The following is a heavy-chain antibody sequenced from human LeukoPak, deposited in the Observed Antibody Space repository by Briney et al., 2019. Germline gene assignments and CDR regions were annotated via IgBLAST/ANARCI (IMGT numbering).Heavy chain of an antibody. CDR2: ISSTVVNT. Sequence: GGTLRLSCAASGFTFSSYGMSWVRQAPRKGLEWVSTISSTVVNTYYADSVKGRFTVSRDNSKNTLYLQMNSLRAEDTAVYYCAKEAARGYWGQGTLVTVSS. CDR3: AKEAARGY. D-gene: IGHD6-6*01. CDR1: GFTFSSYG. V-gene: IGHV3-23*01. J-gene: IGHJ4*02.